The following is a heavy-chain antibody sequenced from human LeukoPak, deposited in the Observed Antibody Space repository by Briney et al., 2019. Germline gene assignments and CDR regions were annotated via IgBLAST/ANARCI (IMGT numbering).Heavy chain of an antibody. CDR1: GFTFSSYA. Sequence: GGSLKLSCAASGFTFSSYAMSWVRQAPGKGLEWVSTISNSGGSTYYADSVKGQFTISRDISKNTLYLQMNNLRAEDTAVYYCAKERTPGYSRAPFDYWGQGTLVTVSS. CDR3: AKERTPGYSRAPFDY. CDR2: ISNSGGST. D-gene: IGHD6-13*01. V-gene: IGHV3-23*01. J-gene: IGHJ4*02.